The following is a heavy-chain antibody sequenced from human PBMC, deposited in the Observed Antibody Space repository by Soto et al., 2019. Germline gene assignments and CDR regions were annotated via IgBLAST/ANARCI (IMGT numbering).Heavy chain of an antibody. Sequence: QVQLVQSGAEVKKPGSSVKVSCKASGGTFSSYAISWVRQAPGQVLERMGGIIPFFGTANYAQKFQGRVTITGDEPTSTAYMELSSRRSEDTAVYYCARARSYSRGHGWFDPWGQGTLVTVSS. J-gene: IGHJ5*02. CDR1: GGTFSSYA. D-gene: IGHD6-19*01. V-gene: IGHV1-69*01. CDR3: ARARSYSRGHGWFDP. CDR2: IIPFFGTA.